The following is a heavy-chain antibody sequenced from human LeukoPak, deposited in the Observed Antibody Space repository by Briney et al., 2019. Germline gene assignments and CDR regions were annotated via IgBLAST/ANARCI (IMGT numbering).Heavy chain of an antibody. CDR1: GYTFTGYY. J-gene: IGHJ4*02. CDR2: INPNSGGA. V-gene: IGHV1-2*02. D-gene: IGHD2-2*01. CDR3: APQTEKEIYCSSTSCLDY. Sequence: ASVKVFCKASGYTFTGYYMHWVRQAPGQGLEWMGWINPNSGGANYAQKFQGRVTMTRDTSISTAYMELSRLRSDDTAVYYCAPQTEKEIYCSSTSCLDYWGQGTLVTVSS.